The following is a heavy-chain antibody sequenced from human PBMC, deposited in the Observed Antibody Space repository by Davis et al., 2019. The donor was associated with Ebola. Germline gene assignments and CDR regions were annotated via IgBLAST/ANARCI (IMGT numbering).Heavy chain of an antibody. J-gene: IGHJ4*02. CDR3: ARAEFLEWSELDY. V-gene: IGHV4-30-2*01. CDR1: GGSISSGGYS. CDR2: IYHSGST. Sequence: SETLSLTCAVSGGSISSGGYSWSWIRQPPGKGLEWIGYIYHSGSTNYNPSLKSRVTISVDKSKNQFSLKLSSVTAADTAVYYCARAEFLEWSELDYWGQGTLVTVSS. D-gene: IGHD3-3*01.